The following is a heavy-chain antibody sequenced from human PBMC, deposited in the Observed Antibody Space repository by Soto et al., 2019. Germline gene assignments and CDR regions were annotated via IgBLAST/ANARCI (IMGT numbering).Heavy chain of an antibody. Sequence: QPGGSLRLSCAASGFTFSSYGMHWVRQAPGKGLEWVAVIWYDGSNKYYADSVKGRFTISRDNSKNTLYLQMNSLRAEDTAVYYCAKDSRRGYSYGFNWFDPWGQGTLVTVSS. CDR3: AKDSRRGYSYGFNWFDP. D-gene: IGHD5-18*01. CDR1: GFTFSSYG. V-gene: IGHV3-30*02. CDR2: IWYDGSNK. J-gene: IGHJ5*02.